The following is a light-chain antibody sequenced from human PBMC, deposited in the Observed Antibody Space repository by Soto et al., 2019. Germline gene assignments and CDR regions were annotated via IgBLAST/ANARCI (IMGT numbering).Light chain of an antibody. V-gene: IGKV3-11*01. CDR3: QQRNVWPPIT. CDR2: DST. J-gene: IGKJ5*01. CDR1: QSIHTS. Sequence: VLTQSPATLSLSPGERANLSCRASQSIHTSLAWYQQKPGQPPRLVVYDSTLRANGGPDRFGGSRSGTEFTLTIISLEPEDFAVYYCQQRNVWPPITFGQGTRLEI.